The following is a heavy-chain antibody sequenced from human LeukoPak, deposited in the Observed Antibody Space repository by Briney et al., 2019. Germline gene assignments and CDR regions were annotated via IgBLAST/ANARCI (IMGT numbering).Heavy chain of an antibody. CDR3: ARGIAGLFDY. V-gene: IGHV4-34*01. J-gene: IGHJ4*02. CDR2: INHRGST. D-gene: IGHD6-13*01. Sequence: SETLSLTCAVFGESFSGYNWNWIRQPPGRGLEWIGEINHRGSTNYNPSLKSRVTISVDTSKNQFSLKLSSVTAADTAVYYCARGIAGLFDYWGQGTLVTVSS. CDR1: GESFSGYN.